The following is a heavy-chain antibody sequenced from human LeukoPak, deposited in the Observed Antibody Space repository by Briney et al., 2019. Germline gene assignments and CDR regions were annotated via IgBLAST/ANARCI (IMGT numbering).Heavy chain of an antibody. CDR1: GFTVSSNY. Sequence: GGSLRLSCAASGFTVSSNYMSWVRQAPGKGLEWVAFIGYDGSNKYYADSVKGRFTISRDNSKNTLYLQMNSLRAEDTAVYYCAKDGLVGCSGGSCYWGVDYYYYYYMDVWGKGTTVTVSS. V-gene: IGHV3-30*02. CDR3: AKDGLVGCSGGSCYWGVDYYYYYYMDV. J-gene: IGHJ6*03. CDR2: IGYDGSNK. D-gene: IGHD2-15*01.